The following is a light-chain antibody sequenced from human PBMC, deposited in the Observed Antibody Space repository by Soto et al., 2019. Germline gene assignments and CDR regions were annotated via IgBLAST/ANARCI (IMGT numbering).Light chain of an antibody. CDR2: EVN. J-gene: IGLJ1*01. CDR1: NSDVGGYNY. CDR3: SSYAGFRNV. Sequence: QTALTQPPYASGSPGQSVAISCTGTNSDVGGYNYVSWYQQHPGKAPKLMIYEVNKRPSGVPDRFSGSKSGNTASLTGSGLQAEDEADYYCSSYAGFRNVFGTAPK. V-gene: IGLV2-8*01.